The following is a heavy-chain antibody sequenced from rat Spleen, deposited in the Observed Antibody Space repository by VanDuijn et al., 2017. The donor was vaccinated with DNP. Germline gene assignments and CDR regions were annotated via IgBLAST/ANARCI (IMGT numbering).Heavy chain of an antibody. CDR3: ASKVFPYYSGSNWFAY. CDR2: ISYDGSST. D-gene: IGHD1-1*01. J-gene: IGHJ3*01. CDR1: GFTFSNYD. Sequence: EVQLVESGGGLVQPGRSMKLSCAASGFTFSNYDMAWVRQAPKKGLEWVATISYDGSSTNYRDSVKGRFTISRDNAKSTLYLQMDSLRSEDTATYYCASKVFPYYSGSNWFAYWGQGTLVTVSS. V-gene: IGHV5-7*01.